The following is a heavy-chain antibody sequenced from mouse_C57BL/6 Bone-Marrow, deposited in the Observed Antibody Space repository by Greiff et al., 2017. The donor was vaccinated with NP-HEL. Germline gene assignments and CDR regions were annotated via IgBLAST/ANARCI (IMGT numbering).Heavy chain of an antibody. V-gene: IGHV5-4*01. D-gene: IGHD1-3*01. CDR1: GFTFSSYA. Sequence: EVQLVESGGGLVKPGGSLKLSCAASGFTFSSYAMSWVRQTPEKRLEWVATISDGGSYTYYPDNVKGRFTISRDNAKNNLYLQMSHLKSEDTAMYYCARDDKDRFAYWGQGTLVTVSA. CDR2: ISDGGSYT. J-gene: IGHJ3*01. CDR3: ARDDKDRFAY.